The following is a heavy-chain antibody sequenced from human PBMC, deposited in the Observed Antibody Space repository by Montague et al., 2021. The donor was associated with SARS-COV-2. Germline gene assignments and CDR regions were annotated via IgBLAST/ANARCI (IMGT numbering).Heavy chain of an antibody. D-gene: IGHD1-26*01. V-gene: IGHV3-21*01. CDR3: GRVITRSYYIWDY. CDR1: GFTFSNYS. J-gene: IGHJ4*02. CDR2: ISSSSSCT. Sequence: SLRLSCAASGFTFSNYSMNWVRQAPGKGLEWVSSISSSSSCTYYADSXXGRFTISRDNAKNSLYLQMNSLRTEDTAVYYCGRVITRSYYIWDYWGQGTLVPVSS.